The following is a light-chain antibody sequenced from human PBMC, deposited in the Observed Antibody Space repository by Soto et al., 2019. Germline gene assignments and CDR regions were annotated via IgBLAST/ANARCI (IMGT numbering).Light chain of an antibody. J-gene: IGLJ2*01. V-gene: IGLV2-23*02. CDR1: SSDIGNYDF. CDR2: EVS. Sequence: QSALTQPASVSGSPGQSITISCTGTSSDIGNYDFVSWYQQVPGTAPKAMIYEVSSRPSGVSNRFSGSKSGNTASLTISGLQAEDEAYYHCCSYRDTTTVVFGGGTKLTVL. CDR3: CSYRDTTTVV.